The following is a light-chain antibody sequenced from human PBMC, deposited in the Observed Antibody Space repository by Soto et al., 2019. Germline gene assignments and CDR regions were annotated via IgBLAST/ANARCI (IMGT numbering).Light chain of an antibody. CDR3: QQSHGIPYT. J-gene: IGKJ2*01. CDR1: QTIRSY. CDR2: AAS. V-gene: IGKV1-39*01. Sequence: DIQMTQSPSSLSASVGDRVTITCRASQTIRSYLNWYQQKPRKAPKLLIYAASSLQSGVPSRFSGSGSGTDFTLTISSLQPEDFATYYCQQSHGIPYTFGQGTKLEIK.